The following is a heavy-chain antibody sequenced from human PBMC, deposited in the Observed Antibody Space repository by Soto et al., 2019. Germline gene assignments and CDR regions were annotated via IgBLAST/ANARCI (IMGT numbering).Heavy chain of an antibody. V-gene: IGHV4-30-4*01. D-gene: IGHD3-22*01. CDR1: GGSLSSGDYY. Sequence: SETLSLTCTVSGGSLSSGDYYWSWIRQPPGKGLEWIGYIYYSGSTYYNPSLKSRVTISVDTSKNQFSLKLSSVTAADTAVYYCAREGGYDSSAYPDYWGQGTLVTVSS. CDR2: IYYSGST. J-gene: IGHJ4*02. CDR3: AREGGYDSSAYPDY.